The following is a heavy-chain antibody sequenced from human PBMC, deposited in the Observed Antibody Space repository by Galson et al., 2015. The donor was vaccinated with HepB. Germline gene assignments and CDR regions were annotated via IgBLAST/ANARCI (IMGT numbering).Heavy chain of an antibody. D-gene: IGHD1-1*01. CDR3: AKDRKTGTTAWFDP. CDR1: GFTFSSYA. Sequence: SLRLSCAASGFTFSSYAVSWVRRAPGKGLEWVSAIRGRAGSAYDADSGKVRFTIPRDNSKNTLYLQMNSLRHEDTAVYYCAKDRKTGTTAWFDPWGQGTLVTVSS. CDR2: IRGRAGSA. J-gene: IGHJ5*02. V-gene: IGHV3-23*01.